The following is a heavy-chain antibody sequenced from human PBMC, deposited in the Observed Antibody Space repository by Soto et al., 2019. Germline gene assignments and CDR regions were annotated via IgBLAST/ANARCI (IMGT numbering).Heavy chain of an antibody. CDR3: ARAGAWQQLVKKLTYYYYGMDV. J-gene: IGHJ6*02. CDR1: GGTFSSYA. CDR2: IIPIFGTA. Sequence: QVQLVQSGAEVKKPGSSVKVSCKASGGTFSSYAISWVRQAPGQGLEWMGGIIPIFGTANYAQKFQGRVTITAAESTSTAYMELSSLRSEDTAVYYCARAGAWQQLVKKLTYYYYGMDVWGQGTTVTVSS. V-gene: IGHV1-69*01. D-gene: IGHD6-13*01.